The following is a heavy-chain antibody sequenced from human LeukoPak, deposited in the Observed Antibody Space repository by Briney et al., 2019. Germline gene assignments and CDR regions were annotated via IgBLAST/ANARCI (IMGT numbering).Heavy chain of an antibody. J-gene: IGHJ4*02. Sequence: GGSLRLSCAASGFTFSSYAMSSVRQAPGKGLEWVSAISGSGGSTYYADSVKGRFTISRVNSKNTLYLQMNSLRAEDTAVYYCAKLSSSSPLNFDYWGQGTLVTVSS. CDR2: ISGSGGST. V-gene: IGHV3-23*01. CDR1: GFTFSSYA. D-gene: IGHD6-13*01. CDR3: AKLSSSSPLNFDY.